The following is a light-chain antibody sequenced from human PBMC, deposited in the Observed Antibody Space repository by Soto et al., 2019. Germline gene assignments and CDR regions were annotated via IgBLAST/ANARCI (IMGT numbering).Light chain of an antibody. CDR3: QQFDSVPLT. CDR2: DTS. J-gene: IGKJ4*01. V-gene: IGKV1-33*01. Sequence: DVQMTQSPSSLSASVGDRVTITCQASHYIGTYLNWYQHKPGKAPKLLIFDTSHLATGVPARFSGSGSDTYFTCTITNLQAEDFAAYYCQQFDSVPLTFGGGTHVEI. CDR1: HYIGTY.